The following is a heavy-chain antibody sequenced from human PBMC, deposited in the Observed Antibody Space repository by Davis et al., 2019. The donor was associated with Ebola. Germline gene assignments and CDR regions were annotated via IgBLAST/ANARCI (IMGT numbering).Heavy chain of an antibody. J-gene: IGHJ6*02. CDR1: GITFDDYG. CDR3: ARRGAAVGARRDPAVGAPTDYYYGLDV. V-gene: IGHV3-20*01. CDR2: INWNGGST. D-gene: IGHD1-26*01. Sequence: GESLKTSCAASGITFDDYGKSWLRHAPGRGLEWVSGINWNGGSTGYADSVRGRFTISRDNAKNSLYLQMNSLIAEDTALYHCARRGAAVGARRDPAVGAPTDYYYGLDVWGQGTTVTISS.